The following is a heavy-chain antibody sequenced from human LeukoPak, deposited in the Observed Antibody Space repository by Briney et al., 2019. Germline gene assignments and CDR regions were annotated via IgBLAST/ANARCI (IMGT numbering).Heavy chain of an antibody. CDR1: GFTFSNYA. Sequence: GGSLRLSCAASGFTFSNYAMAWVRQAPGKGLQWVSFISGGGGSTYYADSVKGWFTISRDNSKNTLYLEMKYLRADDTAIFYCAKDLRNHNYYYDRSSCYDYWGQGTLVTVSS. D-gene: IGHD3-22*01. V-gene: IGHV3-23*01. CDR2: ISGGGGST. J-gene: IGHJ4*02. CDR3: AKDLRNHNYYYDRSSCYDY.